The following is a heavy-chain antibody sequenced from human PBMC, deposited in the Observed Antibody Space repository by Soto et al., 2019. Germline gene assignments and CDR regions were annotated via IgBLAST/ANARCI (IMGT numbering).Heavy chain of an antibody. D-gene: IGHD6-25*01. CDR1: GFTFSSYA. V-gene: IGHV3-23*01. Sequence: EVQLLESGGDLVQPGGSLRLSCAASGFTFSSYAMSWVRQAPGKGLEWVSGISGSGGSTYHADSVKGRFTISRDNSKNTLYLQMNSLGAEDTAVYYCAKESSSGWGYFEDYWGQGNLGTVSS. J-gene: IGHJ4*02. CDR3: AKESSSGWGYFEDY. CDR2: ISGSGGST.